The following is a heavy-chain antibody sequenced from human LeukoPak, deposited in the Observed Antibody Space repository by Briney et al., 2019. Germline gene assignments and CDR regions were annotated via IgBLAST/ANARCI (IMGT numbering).Heavy chain of an antibody. CDR2: INHSGST. D-gene: IGHD4-23*01. V-gene: IGHV4-34*01. CDR1: GGSFSGYY. Sequence: PSETLPLTCAVYGGSFSGYYWSWIRQPPGKGLEWIGEINHSGSTNYNPSLKSRVTISVDTSKNQFSLKLSSVTAADTAVYYCARDPDMTGGYWGQGTLVTVSS. CDR3: ARDPDMTGGY. J-gene: IGHJ4*02.